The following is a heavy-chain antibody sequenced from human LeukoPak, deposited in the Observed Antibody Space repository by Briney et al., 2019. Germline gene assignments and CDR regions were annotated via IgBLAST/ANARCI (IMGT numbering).Heavy chain of an antibody. Sequence: GASVKVSCKASGGTFSSYAISWVRQAPGQGLEWMGRIIPILGIANYAQKFQGRVTITADKSTSTAYMELSSLRSEDTAVYYCARDLSGSYHYYYGMDVWGQGTTVTVSS. V-gene: IGHV1-69*04. CDR3: ARDLSGSYHYYYGMDV. D-gene: IGHD1-26*01. CDR2: IIPILGIA. J-gene: IGHJ6*02. CDR1: GGTFSSYA.